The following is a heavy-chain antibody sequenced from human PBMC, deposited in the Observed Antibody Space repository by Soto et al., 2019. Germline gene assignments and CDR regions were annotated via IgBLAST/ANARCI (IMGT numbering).Heavy chain of an antibody. J-gene: IGHJ4*02. CDR1: GGSISSGGYY. V-gene: IGHV4-31*03. Sequence: PSETLSLTCTVSGGSISSGGYYWSWIRQHPGKGLEWIGYIYYSGSTYYNPSLKSRVTISVDTSKNQFSLKLSSVTAADTAVYYCARAYYDILTGGGLYYFDYWGQGTLVTVSS. CDR3: ARAYYDILTGGGLYYFDY. D-gene: IGHD3-9*01. CDR2: IYYSGST.